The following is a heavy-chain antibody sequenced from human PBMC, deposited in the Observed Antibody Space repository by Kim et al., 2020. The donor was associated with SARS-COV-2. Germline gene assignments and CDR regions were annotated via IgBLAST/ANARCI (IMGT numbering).Heavy chain of an antibody. J-gene: IGHJ4*02. CDR1: GGSFSGYY. V-gene: IGHV4-34*01. CDR2: INHSGST. CDR3: ARGPWTRSCYFDY. D-gene: IGHD4-17*01. Sequence: SETLSLTCAVYGGSFSGYYWSWIRQPPGKGLEWIGEINHSGSTNYNPSLKSRVTISVDTSKNQFSLKLSSVTAADTAVYYCARGPWTRSCYFDYWGQGTLVTVSS.